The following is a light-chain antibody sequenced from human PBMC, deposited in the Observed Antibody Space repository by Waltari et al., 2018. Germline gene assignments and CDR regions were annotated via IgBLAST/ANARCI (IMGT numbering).Light chain of an antibody. CDR1: QSVNTNS. CDR2: GAY. J-gene: IGKJ1*01. V-gene: IGKV3-20*01. CDR3: QQYGSTPRT. Sequence: IVLTQSPGTLSLSPGQGATLSCRASQSVNTNSLAWYQHKPGRAPRLLIFGAYTRATGTPDRFSGNGSWSEFTLTISRLEPEDFAMYYCQQYGSTPRTFGQGTKVEIK.